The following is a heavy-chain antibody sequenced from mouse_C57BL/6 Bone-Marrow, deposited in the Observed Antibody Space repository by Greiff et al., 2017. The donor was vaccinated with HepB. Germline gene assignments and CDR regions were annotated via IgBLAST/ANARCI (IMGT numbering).Heavy chain of an antibody. CDR2: SRNKANDYTT. Sequence: EVHLVESGGGLVQSGRSLRLSCATSGFTFSDFYMEWVRQAPGKGLEWIAASRNKANDYTTEYSASVKGRFIVSRDTSQSILYLQMNALRAEDTAIYYCARDGGYSNYDYAMDYWGQGTSVTVSS. V-gene: IGHV7-1*01. CDR3: ARDGGYSNYDYAMDY. CDR1: GFTFSDFY. J-gene: IGHJ4*01. D-gene: IGHD2-5*01.